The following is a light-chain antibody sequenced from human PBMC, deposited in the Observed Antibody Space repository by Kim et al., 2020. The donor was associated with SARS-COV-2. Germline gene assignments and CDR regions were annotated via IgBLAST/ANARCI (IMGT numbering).Light chain of an antibody. J-gene: IGKJ2*01. CDR2: GAS. CDR1: QSVSSN. Sequence: LSVSPGERATLSCRASQSVSSNLAWYQQKPGQTPRLIIYGASTRATGIPARFSGSGSGTEFTLTISSLQSEDFAVYYCQQYKNLYTFGQGTKLEIK. V-gene: IGKV3-15*01. CDR3: QQYKNLYT.